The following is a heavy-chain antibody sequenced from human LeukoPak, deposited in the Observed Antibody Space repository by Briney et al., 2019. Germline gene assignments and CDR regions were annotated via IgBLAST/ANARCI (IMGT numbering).Heavy chain of an antibody. V-gene: IGHV1-2*02. Sequence: ASVKVSCKASGYTFTDYYMHWVRQAPGQGLEWMGWINPNSGGTNYAQKFQGRVTMTRDTSISTAYMELSRLRSDDTAVYYCARVGSLAGTIDYWGQGTLVTVSS. D-gene: IGHD1-7*01. CDR2: INPNSGGT. J-gene: IGHJ4*02. CDR3: ARVGSLAGTIDY. CDR1: GYTFTDYY.